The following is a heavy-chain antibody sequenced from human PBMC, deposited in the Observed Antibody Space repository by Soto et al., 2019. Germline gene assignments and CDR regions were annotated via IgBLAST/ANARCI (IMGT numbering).Heavy chain of an antibody. CDR1: GLTVSNNS. Sequence: EVQLVESGGGLVQPGGSLRVSCAASGLTVSNNSMNWVRQAPGKGLEWVSITFSGGSTYYADSVKGRFTISRDNSKNTLHLQMNRLTAEDTAVYYCARDGVYSSANMDVWGKGATVTVSS. CDR3: ARDGVYSSANMDV. V-gene: IGHV3-66*01. D-gene: IGHD6-25*01. CDR2: TFSGGST. J-gene: IGHJ6*03.